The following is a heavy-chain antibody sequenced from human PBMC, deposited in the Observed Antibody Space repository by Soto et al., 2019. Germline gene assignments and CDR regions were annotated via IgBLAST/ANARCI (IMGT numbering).Heavy chain of an antibody. V-gene: IGHV4-39*02. CDR2: IFFTGNI. CDR3: AKELVRATFDY. Sequence: SETLSLTCTVSGASLSSISYYWGWIRQPPGKGLEWVGSIFFTGNIYYNPSLKSRVTISVDTSRNQFSLMVNSVTAADTAVYYCAKELVRATFDYWGQGTLVTVSS. CDR1: GASLSSISYY. J-gene: IGHJ4*02. D-gene: IGHD1-26*01.